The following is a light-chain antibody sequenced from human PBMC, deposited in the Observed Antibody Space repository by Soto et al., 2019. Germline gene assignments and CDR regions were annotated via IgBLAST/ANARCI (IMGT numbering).Light chain of an antibody. J-gene: IGKJ1*01. V-gene: IGKV3-20*01. Sequence: EIVLTHSPVSRSLSPGENATLSCRPTRSFGMGCLAWYQQKRGQAPRLHVYGASTRATGCPDRFSGSGSGTEFTLTINRLEPEDFAMYYCQHYAGSPETFGQGTKVELK. CDR1: RSFGMGC. CDR3: QHYAGSPET. CDR2: GAS.